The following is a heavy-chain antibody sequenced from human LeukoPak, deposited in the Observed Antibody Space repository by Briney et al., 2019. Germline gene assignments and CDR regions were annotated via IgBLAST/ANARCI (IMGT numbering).Heavy chain of an antibody. CDR2: INAGNGNT. CDR3: ASTSAVGATVYYYYGMDV. Sequence: ASVKVSCKASGYTFSSYAMHWVRQAPGQRLEWMGWINAGNGNTKYSQKFQGRVTITRDTSASTAYMELSSLRSDDTAVYYCASTSAVGATVYYYYGMDVWGQGTTVTVSS. J-gene: IGHJ6*02. V-gene: IGHV1-3*01. D-gene: IGHD1-26*01. CDR1: GYTFSSYA.